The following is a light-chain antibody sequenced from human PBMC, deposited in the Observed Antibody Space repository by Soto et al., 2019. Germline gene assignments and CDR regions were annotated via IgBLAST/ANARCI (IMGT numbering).Light chain of an antibody. CDR2: SAS. V-gene: IGKV1-39*01. J-gene: IGKJ4*01. CDR3: QQGYNTPLT. CDR1: QSISTY. Sequence: DIQMTQSPSSLSASVGDRVTITCRASQSISTYLNWYQQKPGKAPKLLIYSASSSQSGVPSRFSGSGSGTDFTLTISSLQPEDFATYFCQQGYNTPLTFGGGTKVEIK.